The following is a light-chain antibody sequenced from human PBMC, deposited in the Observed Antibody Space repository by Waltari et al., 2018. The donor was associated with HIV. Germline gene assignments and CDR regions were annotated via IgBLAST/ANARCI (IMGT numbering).Light chain of an antibody. CDR2: GAS. CDR3: QQSYTAPSS. V-gene: IGKV1-39*01. CDR1: QTIDIY. Sequence: DIQMTQSPSSLSASVGDRVNITCRASQTIDIYLNWFQQKPGKAPTLLISGASTLHSGVPSRFRASGSGTDFTLTISGLQPEDFASYYCQQSYTAPSSFGPGTKVDI. J-gene: IGKJ2*04.